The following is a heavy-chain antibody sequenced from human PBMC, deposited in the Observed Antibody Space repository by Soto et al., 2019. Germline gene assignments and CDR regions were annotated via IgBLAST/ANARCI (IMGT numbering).Heavy chain of an antibody. CDR3: TRMSRSFYY. Sequence: QVLLEQSGAEVRRPGASVKISCQASGYPFSNYHMHWVRQAPGQGLEWMGMIDADKCRTKFAHSLQGRVTMTRDTSTNSVYMELSALKSEDTAIYFCTRMSRSFYYWGQGSHVTVSS. CDR1: GYPFSNYH. J-gene: IGHJ4*02. CDR2: IDADKCRT. V-gene: IGHV1-46*03.